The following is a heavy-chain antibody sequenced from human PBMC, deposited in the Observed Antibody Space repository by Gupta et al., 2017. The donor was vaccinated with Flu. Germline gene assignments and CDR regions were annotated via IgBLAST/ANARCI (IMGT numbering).Heavy chain of an antibody. V-gene: IGHV4-59*01. CDR2: ISNTGAT. Sequence: QVQLQESGPGLVKPSETLSLTCTVSGGSIRSYYWSWIRQPPGKGLECIGYISNTGATNYSPSLRSRVSISVDTWKNHFSLKLRSVTAADTAVYYCAGGTYSSTYYVDRFDPWGQGTLVTVSS. D-gene: IGHD6-13*01. J-gene: IGHJ5*02. CDR3: AGGTYSSTYYVDRFDP. CDR1: GGSIRSYY.